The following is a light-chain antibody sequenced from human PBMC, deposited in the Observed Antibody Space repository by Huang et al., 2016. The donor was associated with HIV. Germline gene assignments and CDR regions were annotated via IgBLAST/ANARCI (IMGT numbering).Light chain of an antibody. Sequence: DIQLTQSPSSLSASVGDRVTITCRASQDINSVLNWYKQTPGKAPNLLIYATSSVQSGVPSRVSGSGSGTDFTRTISGLQPVDLGTYYCQQSYNTSWTFGQGTTVEIK. J-gene: IGKJ1*01. V-gene: IGKV1-39*01. CDR3: QQSYNTSWT. CDR1: QDINSV. CDR2: ATS.